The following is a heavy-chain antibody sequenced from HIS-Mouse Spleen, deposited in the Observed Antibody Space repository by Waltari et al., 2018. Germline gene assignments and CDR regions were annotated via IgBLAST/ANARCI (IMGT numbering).Heavy chain of an antibody. CDR3: ARDHSGWYFDY. Sequence: QVQLVESGGGVVQPGRSLSLSCAASGFTFSSYAMHWVRQAPGKGLEWVAVISYDGSNKYYADSVKGRFTISRDNSKNTLYLQMNSLRAEDTAVYYCARDHSGWYFDYWGQGTLVTVSS. D-gene: IGHD6-19*01. J-gene: IGHJ4*02. CDR1: GFTFSSYA. CDR2: ISYDGSNK. V-gene: IGHV3-30-3*01.